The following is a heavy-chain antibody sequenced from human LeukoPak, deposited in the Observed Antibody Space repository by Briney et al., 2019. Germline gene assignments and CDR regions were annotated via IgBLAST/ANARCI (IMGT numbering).Heavy chain of an antibody. V-gene: IGHV3-30*04. J-gene: IGHJ3*02. CDR3: ARDSGYYGSGHNAFDI. CDR1: GFTFSSYA. CDR2: ISYDGSNK. Sequence: GGSLRLSCAASGFTFSSYAMHWVRRAPGKGLEWVAVISYDGSNKYYADSVKGRFTISRDNSKNTLYLQMNSLRAEDTAVYYCARDSGYYGSGHNAFDIWGQGTMVTVSS. D-gene: IGHD3-10*01.